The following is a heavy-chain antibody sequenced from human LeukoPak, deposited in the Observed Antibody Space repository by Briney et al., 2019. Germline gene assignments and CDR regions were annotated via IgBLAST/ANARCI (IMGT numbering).Heavy chain of an antibody. CDR3: ARVERIGHCRGGSCYPPSY. CDR2: MNPSSDDT. V-gene: IGHV1-8*01. CDR1: GYTFTSYD. J-gene: IGHJ4*02. Sequence: ASVKVSCKASGYTFTSYDINWVRQVTGQGLEWVGWMNPSSDDTGYARKFQGRVTMTRDTSISTAYMELTSLRSEDTAVYYCARVERIGHCRGGSCYPPSYWGQGTLVTVSS. D-gene: IGHD2-15*01.